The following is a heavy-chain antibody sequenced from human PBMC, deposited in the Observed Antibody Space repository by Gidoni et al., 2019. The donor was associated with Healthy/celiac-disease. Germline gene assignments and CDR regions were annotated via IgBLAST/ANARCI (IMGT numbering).Heavy chain of an antibody. V-gene: IGHV4-39*01. CDR2: IYYSGST. CDR3: ARHSSARYFDL. Sequence: QLQLQASGSGLVKPSEPLSLTRTVSGGSIGSSSYYWGWIRQPPGKGLEWIGSIYYSGSTYYNPSLKSRVTISVDTSKNQFSLKLSSVTAADTAVYYCARHSSARYFDLWGRGTLVTVSS. CDR1: GGSIGSSSYY. J-gene: IGHJ2*01.